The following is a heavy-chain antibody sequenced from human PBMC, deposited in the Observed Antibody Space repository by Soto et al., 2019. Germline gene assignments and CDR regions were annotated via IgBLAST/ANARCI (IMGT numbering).Heavy chain of an antibody. J-gene: IGHJ4*02. CDR3: AKEDEGFLGILGNLDD. CDR1: GFTFNNYA. CDR2: ITDSSSDT. V-gene: IGHV3-23*01. D-gene: IGHD2-21*01. Sequence: GGSLRLSCAASGFTFNNYAMGWVRQAPGKGLEWVSAITDSSSDTYYVDSVKGRFTISRDNSKNTLYLQMNSLRAEDTALYYCAKEDEGFLGILGNLDDWGQGTLVTVSS.